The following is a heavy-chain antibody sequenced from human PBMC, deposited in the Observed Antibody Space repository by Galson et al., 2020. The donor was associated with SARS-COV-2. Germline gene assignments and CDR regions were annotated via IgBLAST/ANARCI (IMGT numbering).Heavy chain of an antibody. J-gene: IGHJ6*03. CDR1: GGTFSSYA. V-gene: IGHV1-69*13. CDR3: ARDSWGYCSSTSCYTKYYYYYMDV. D-gene: IGHD2-2*02. Sequence: SVKVSCKASGGTFSSYAISWVRQAPGQGLEWMGGIIPIFGTANYAQKFQGRVTITADESTSTVYMELSSLRSEDTAVYYCARDSWGYCSSTSCYTKYYYYYMDVWGKGTTVTVSS. CDR2: IIPIFGTA.